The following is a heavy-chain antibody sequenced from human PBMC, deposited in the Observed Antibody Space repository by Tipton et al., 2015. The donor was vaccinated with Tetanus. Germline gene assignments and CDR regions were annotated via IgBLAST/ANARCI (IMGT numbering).Heavy chain of an antibody. V-gene: IGHV4-31*03. J-gene: IGHJ5*02. CDR2: IYYSGST. D-gene: IGHD3-22*01. CDR1: GGSISSGGYY. CDR3: ARGEYYYDSSGYAS. Sequence: TLSLTCTVSGGSISSGGYYWSWIRQHPGKGLEWIGYIYYSGSTYYNPSLKSRVTISVDTSKNQFSLKLSSVTAADTAVYYCARGEYYYDSSGYASWGQGTLVTVSS.